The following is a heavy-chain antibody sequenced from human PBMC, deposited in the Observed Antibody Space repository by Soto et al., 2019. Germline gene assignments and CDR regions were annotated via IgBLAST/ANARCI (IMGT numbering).Heavy chain of an antibody. Sequence: PGGSLRLSCAASGFTFSSYAMHWVRQAPGKGLEWVAVISYDGSNKYYADSVKGRFTISRDNSKNTLYLQMNSLRAEDTAVYYCAKFPYCSGGSCQQPTWALARGYYGMDVWGQGTTVTVSS. V-gene: IGHV3-30-3*01. CDR1: GFTFSSYA. CDR2: ISYDGSNK. J-gene: IGHJ6*02. D-gene: IGHD2-15*01. CDR3: AKFPYCSGGSCQQPTWALARGYYGMDV.